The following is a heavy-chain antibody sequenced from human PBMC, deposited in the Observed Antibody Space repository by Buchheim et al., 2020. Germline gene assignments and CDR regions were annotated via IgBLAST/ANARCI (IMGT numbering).Heavy chain of an antibody. CDR1: GGSISSYY. CDR3: ARDRSYCSGGSCYSVSRVFDP. V-gene: IGHV4-59*01. D-gene: IGHD2-15*01. Sequence: QVQLQESGPGLVKPSETLSLTCTVSGGSISSYYWSWIRQPPGKGLEWIGYIYYSGSTNYNPSLNSRVTISVDTSKNQFSLKLSSVTAADTAVYYCARDRSYCSGGSCYSVSRVFDPWGQGTL. CDR2: IYYSGST. J-gene: IGHJ5*02.